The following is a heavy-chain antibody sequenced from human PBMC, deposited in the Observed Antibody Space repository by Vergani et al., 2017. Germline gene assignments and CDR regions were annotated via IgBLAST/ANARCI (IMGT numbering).Heavy chain of an antibody. CDR2: ISWNSGRI. Sequence: EVQLVESGGGLLQPGRSLRLSCAASGFTFDDYAMHWVRQAPGKGLEWVSGISWNSGRIGYADSVKGRFTISRNNAKNSLYLQMNSLRAEDTALYYCAKVASLRSYYYYYYLDVWGKGTTVTVSS. CDR1: GFTFDDYA. CDR3: AKVASLRSYYYYYYLDV. J-gene: IGHJ6*03. D-gene: IGHD2-21*01. V-gene: IGHV3-9*01.